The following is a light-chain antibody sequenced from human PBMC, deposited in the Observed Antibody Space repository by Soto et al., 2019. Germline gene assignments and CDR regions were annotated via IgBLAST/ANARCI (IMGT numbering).Light chain of an antibody. V-gene: IGKV1-5*01. CDR1: QSISSW. J-gene: IGKJ1*01. CDR3: QQYNSDSGT. Sequence: DIQMTQSPSTLSASVGDRVTITCRASQSISSWLAWYQQKPGKAPNLLIYGAFSLQSGVPSRFSGSGSGTEFTLTIKSLQPDDFATYYCQQYNSDSGTFGQGTKVEIK. CDR2: GAF.